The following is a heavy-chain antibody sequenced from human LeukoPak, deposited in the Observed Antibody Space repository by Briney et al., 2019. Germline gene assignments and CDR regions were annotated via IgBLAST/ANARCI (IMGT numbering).Heavy chain of an antibody. Sequence: GGSLRLSCAASGFTFSSYGMHWVRQAPGKGLEWVAFIRYDGSNKYYADSVKGRFTISRDNSKNTLYLQMNRLRAEDTAVYYCAKDFFPNYGSGSFDYWGQGTLVTVSS. CDR2: IRYDGSNK. V-gene: IGHV3-30*02. CDR1: GFTFSSYG. J-gene: IGHJ4*02. CDR3: AKDFFPNYGSGSFDY. D-gene: IGHD3-10*01.